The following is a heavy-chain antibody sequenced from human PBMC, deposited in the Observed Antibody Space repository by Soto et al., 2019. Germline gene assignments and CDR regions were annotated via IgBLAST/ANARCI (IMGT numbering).Heavy chain of an antibody. Sequence: LRLSCAASGFSFSAFEMNWVRQAPGKGPEWVAHIKSGGSFTLYAASVKGRFTISRDDADNSLYLQMNRLRAEDTALYYCTKEKSVMNSGYDAFDLWGRGTMVTVSS. CDR3: TKEKSVMNSGYDAFDL. V-gene: IGHV3-48*03. CDR1: GFSFSAFE. CDR2: IKSGGSFT. J-gene: IGHJ3*01. D-gene: IGHD5-12*01.